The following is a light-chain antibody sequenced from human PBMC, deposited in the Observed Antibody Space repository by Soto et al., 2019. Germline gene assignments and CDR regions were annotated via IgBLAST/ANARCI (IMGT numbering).Light chain of an antibody. CDR2: GAS. CDR3: HQYNNWPPF. V-gene: IGKV3-15*01. CDR1: QSVSSS. J-gene: IGKJ4*01. Sequence: ETMMTQSPDTLSVSPGERVTLSCRASQSVSSSLAWYQQKPGQAPRLLIYGASTRATGIPARFSGSGSGTDFTLTISSLQSEDFAVYYCHQYNNWPPFFGGGTKVEIK.